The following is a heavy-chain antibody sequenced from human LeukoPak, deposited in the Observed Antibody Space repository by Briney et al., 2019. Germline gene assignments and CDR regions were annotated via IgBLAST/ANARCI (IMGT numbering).Heavy chain of an antibody. V-gene: IGHV3-23*01. J-gene: IGHJ5*01. CDR2: ITGSGGST. CDR1: GFSFSTYA. Sequence: GGSLRLSCAASGFSFSTYAMTWVRQAPGKGLEWVSTITGSGGSTYYADSVKGRFTISRDNSKNTLYVQMNSLRAEDTAVYYCAKGVGVYTNWFDSWGQGTLVTVSS. CDR3: AKGVGVYTNWFDS. D-gene: IGHD3-10*01.